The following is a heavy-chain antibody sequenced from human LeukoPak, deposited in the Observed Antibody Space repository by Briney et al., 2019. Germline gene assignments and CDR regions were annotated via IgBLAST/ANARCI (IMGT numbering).Heavy chain of an antibody. J-gene: IGHJ4*02. V-gene: IGHV3-23*01. CDR2: ISGSSSHT. CDR1: GFTFSVYA. D-gene: IGHD2-2*02. Sequence: GGSLRLSCAASGFTFSVYAMSWVRQAPGKGLEWVSGISGSSSHTKDADFGRGRFTIYRDNSRNTLFLQLNSLTAEDTAVYYCAKEHDYTNAAPEWGFDSWGQGSLVIVSS. CDR3: AKEHDYTNAAPEWGFDS.